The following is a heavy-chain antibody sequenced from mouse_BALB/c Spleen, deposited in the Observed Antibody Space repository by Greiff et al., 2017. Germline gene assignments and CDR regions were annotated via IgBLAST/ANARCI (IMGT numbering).Heavy chain of an antibody. D-gene: IGHD2-4*01. Sequence: VKLVESGPDLVAPSQSLSITCTVTGFSLTSYGVHWVRQPPGKGLEWLVVIWSDGSTTYNSALKSRLSISKDNSKSQVFLKMNSLQTDDTAMYYCARSYDYSWYFDVWGAGTTVTVSA. CDR3: ARSYDYSWYFDV. V-gene: IGHV2-6-2*01. J-gene: IGHJ1*01. CDR1: GFSLTSYG. CDR2: IWSDGST.